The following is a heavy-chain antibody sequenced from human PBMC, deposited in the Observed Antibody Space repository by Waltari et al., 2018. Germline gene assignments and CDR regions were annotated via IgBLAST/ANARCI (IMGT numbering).Heavy chain of an antibody. CDR2: IYAGGGS. D-gene: IGHD3-16*01. CDR3: ATLGAYLGAFDV. Sequence: EVQLVETGGGLIQPGGSLRLSCAVSGFIVSSNYMSWVRQAPGKGLEWVSGIYAGGGSYSADSVRGRFTIARDNSKNTLYLEMNTLRADDTAVYYCATLGAYLGAFDVWGQGTMVTVSS. CDR1: GFIVSSNY. J-gene: IGHJ3*01. V-gene: IGHV3-53*02.